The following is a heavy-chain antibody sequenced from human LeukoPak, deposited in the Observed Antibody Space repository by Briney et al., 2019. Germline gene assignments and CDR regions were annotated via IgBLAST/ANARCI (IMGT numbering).Heavy chain of an antibody. Sequence: ASVKVPCKASGYTFTGYYMHWVRQAPGQGLEWMGWINPNSGGTNYAQKFQGRVTMTRDTSISTAYMELSRLRSDDTAVYYCARDIGDYDFWSGYLSWFDPWGQGTLVTVSS. J-gene: IGHJ5*02. CDR2: INPNSGGT. D-gene: IGHD3-3*01. CDR3: ARDIGDYDFWSGYLSWFDP. CDR1: GYTFTGYY. V-gene: IGHV1-2*02.